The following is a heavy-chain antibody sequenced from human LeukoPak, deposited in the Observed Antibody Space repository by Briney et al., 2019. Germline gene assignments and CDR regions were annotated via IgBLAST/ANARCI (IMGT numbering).Heavy chain of an antibody. CDR3: AKQAEAPYYDFWSDYYRSWFDP. Sequence: GGSLRLSCAASGFTFSSYAMSWVRQAPGKGLEWVSAISGSGGSTYYADSVKGRFTISRDNSKNTLYLQMNSLRAEDTAVYYCAKQAEAPYYDFWSDYYRSWFDPWGQGTLVTVSS. J-gene: IGHJ5*02. CDR2: ISGSGGST. D-gene: IGHD3-3*01. CDR1: GFTFSSYA. V-gene: IGHV3-23*01.